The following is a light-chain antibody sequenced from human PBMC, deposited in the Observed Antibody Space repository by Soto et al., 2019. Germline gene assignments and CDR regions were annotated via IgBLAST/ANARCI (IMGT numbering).Light chain of an antibody. J-gene: IGKJ2*01. V-gene: IGKV3-20*01. Sequence: ENVLTQSPGTLSLSPGERATLSCRASQTVRSDYLAWYQQKPGQSPRLLIYGASFRATGIPDRFSGSGSGTDFTLTISRLEPEDFAVYSCQHYGNSLPYTFGQGTKLEIK. CDR2: GAS. CDR1: QTVRSDY. CDR3: QHYGNSLPYT.